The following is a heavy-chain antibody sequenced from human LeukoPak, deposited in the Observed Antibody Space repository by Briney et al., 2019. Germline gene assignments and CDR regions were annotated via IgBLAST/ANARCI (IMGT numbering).Heavy chain of an antibody. CDR3: ARDPAAGTTDDAFDI. CDR2: INTNTRNP. J-gene: IGHJ3*02. V-gene: IGHV7-4-1*02. Sequence: ASVKVSCKASGYTFTSYAMNWVRQAPGQGLEWMGWINTNTRNPTYAQGFTGRFVFSLDTSVSTAYLQISSLKAEDTAVYYCARDPAAGTTDDAFDIRGQGTMVTVSS. D-gene: IGHD6-13*01. CDR1: GYTFTSYA.